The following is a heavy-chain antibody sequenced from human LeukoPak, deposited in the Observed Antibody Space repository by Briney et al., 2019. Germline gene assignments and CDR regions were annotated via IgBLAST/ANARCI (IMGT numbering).Heavy chain of an antibody. CDR1: GYSFTGYY. CDR2: INPDGDVT. V-gene: IGHV1-2*02. CDR3: ARGPSHYYYMDF. J-gene: IGHJ6*03. Sequence: GASVKVSCKASGYSFTGYYIHWVRQAPGQGLEWMGWINPDGDVTKSAQKFQGRVTMTTDKSINTVFMELSGLTSDDTALYYCARGPSHYYYMDFWGKGTTVSVSS.